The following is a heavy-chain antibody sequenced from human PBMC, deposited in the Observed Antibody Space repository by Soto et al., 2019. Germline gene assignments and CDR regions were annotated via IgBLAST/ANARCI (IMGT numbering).Heavy chain of an antibody. CDR2: ISYTGST. CDR1: GGSISVHY. CDR3: ARDPDWKNKYYMDV. Sequence: QVLLQESGPGLVKPSETLSLTCTVSGGSISVHYWSWIRQPPGKGLEWVGYISYTGSTNYNPSLKSRATISADTSKNLFSLRLSSVTAADTAIYYCARDPDWKNKYYMDVWGKGTTVTVSS. J-gene: IGHJ6*03. V-gene: IGHV4-59*11. D-gene: IGHD1-1*01.